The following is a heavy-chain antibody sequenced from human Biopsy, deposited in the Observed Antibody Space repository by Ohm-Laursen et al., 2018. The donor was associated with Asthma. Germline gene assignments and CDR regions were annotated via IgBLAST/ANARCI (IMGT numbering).Heavy chain of an antibody. J-gene: IGHJ6*02. Sequence: ASVKVSCKTSGYTFNSAGITWVRQAPGQGLEWIGWISVYNGNTKVAQQLQDRVTMITDTSTSTAYMELRSLRSDDTAVYFCARAVDYSHYYGIDVWGQGTTVTVS. CDR2: ISVYNGNT. D-gene: IGHD3-10*01. V-gene: IGHV1-18*01. CDR1: GYTFNSAG. CDR3: ARAVDYSHYYGIDV.